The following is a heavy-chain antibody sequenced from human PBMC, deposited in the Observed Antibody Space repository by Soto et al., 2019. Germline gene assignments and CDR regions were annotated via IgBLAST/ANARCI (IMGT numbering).Heavy chain of an antibody. V-gene: IGHV1-69*02. CDR1: GGTFSSYT. CDR2: IIPILGIA. Sequence: SVKVSCKASGGTFSSYTISWVRQAPGQGLEWMGRIIPILGIANYAQKFQGRVTITADKSTSTAYMELSSLRSEDTAVYYCAQDYGDPDYYYYYYMDVWGKGTTVTVSS. CDR3: AQDYGDPDYYYYYYMDV. J-gene: IGHJ6*03. D-gene: IGHD4-17*01.